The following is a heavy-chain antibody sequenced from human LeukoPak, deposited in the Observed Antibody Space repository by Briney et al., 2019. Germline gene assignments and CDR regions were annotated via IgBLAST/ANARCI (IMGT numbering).Heavy chain of an antibody. J-gene: IGHJ4*02. V-gene: IGHV1-69*13. CDR3: AKGFPGTPHFDY. CDR1: GGTFSSYA. Sequence: ASVKVSCKASGGTFSSYAISWVRQAPGQGLEWMGGIIPIFGTANYAQKFQGRVTITADESTSTAYMELSSLRAEDTAVYYCAKGFPGTPHFDYWGQGTLVTVSS. CDR2: IIPIFGTA.